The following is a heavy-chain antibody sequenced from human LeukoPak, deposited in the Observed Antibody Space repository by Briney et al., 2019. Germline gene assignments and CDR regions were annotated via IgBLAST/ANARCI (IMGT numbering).Heavy chain of an antibody. Sequence: SVKVSCKASGGTFSSYAISWVRQAPGQGLEWMGGIIPIFGTANYAQKFQGRVTITADESTSTAYMELSSLRSEDTAVYSCAIPSDGYSSSFDYWGQGTLVTVSS. CDR2: IIPIFGTA. CDR3: AIPSDGYSSSFDY. J-gene: IGHJ4*02. CDR1: GGTFSSYA. D-gene: IGHD6-13*01. V-gene: IGHV1-69*13.